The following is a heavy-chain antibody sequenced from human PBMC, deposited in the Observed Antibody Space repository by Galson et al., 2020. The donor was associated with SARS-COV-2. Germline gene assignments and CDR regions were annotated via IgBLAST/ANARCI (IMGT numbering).Heavy chain of an antibody. CDR1: GGSFSRYY. CDR3: ARHDSVVAYFDY. D-gene: IGHD3-22*01. CDR2: VYYNGNT. V-gene: IGHV4-59*08. J-gene: IGHJ4*02. Sequence: SETLSLTCPLSGGSFSRYYGSWIRQPPGKGLECIGYVYYNGNTNYNPSLKSRVSISIDTSENQFSLKLSSVTAADTAVYYCARHDSVVAYFDYWGQGALVTVSS.